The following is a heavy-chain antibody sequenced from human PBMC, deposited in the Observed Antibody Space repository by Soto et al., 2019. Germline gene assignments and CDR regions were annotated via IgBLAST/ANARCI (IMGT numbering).Heavy chain of an antibody. Sequence: QVQLQESGPGLVKPSQTLSLTCTVSGGSISSGDYYWSWIRQPPGKGLEWIGYIYYSGSTYYNPSLKRRVTISVDTSKNQFTLKLSAVTAADTAVYYCGSSPDYYYGMDVWGQGTTVTVSS. V-gene: IGHV4-30-4*01. CDR3: GSSPDYYYGMDV. D-gene: IGHD6-13*01. J-gene: IGHJ6*02. CDR1: GGSISSGDYY. CDR2: IYYSGST.